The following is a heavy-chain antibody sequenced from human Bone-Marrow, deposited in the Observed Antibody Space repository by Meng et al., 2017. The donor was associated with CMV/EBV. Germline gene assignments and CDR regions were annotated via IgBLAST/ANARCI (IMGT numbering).Heavy chain of an antibody. J-gene: IGHJ5*02. CDR2: ISGSGGST. Sequence: LSLTCAASGFTFSSYAMSWVRQAPGKGLEWVSAISGSGGSTYYADSVKGRFTISRDNSKNTLYLQMNSLRAEDTAVYYCAKVEGGDNWFDPWGQGTLVTVSS. CDR1: GFTFSSYA. V-gene: IGHV3-23*01. CDR3: AKVEGGDNWFDP. D-gene: IGHD1-26*01.